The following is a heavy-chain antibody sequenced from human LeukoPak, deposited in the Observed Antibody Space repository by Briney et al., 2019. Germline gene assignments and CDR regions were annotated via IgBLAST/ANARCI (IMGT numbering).Heavy chain of an antibody. CDR1: GYTFTGFC. Sequence: ASVKVSCKASGYTFTGFCIHWVRQAPGQGLEWMGWLNPNSGGTNYAQNFQGRVTMTRDTSISTGYMELSRLRSDDTAVYYCARDLDNYSGSGSYYNGVPLFQHWGQGTLVTVSS. CDR3: ARDLDNYSGSGSYYNGVPLFQH. CDR2: LNPNSGGT. D-gene: IGHD3-10*01. J-gene: IGHJ1*01. V-gene: IGHV1-2*02.